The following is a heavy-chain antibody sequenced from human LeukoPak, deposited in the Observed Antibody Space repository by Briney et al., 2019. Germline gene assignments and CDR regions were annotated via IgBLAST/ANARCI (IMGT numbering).Heavy chain of an antibody. J-gene: IGHJ6*02. CDR2: ISWNSGSI. CDR1: GFSVSGYW. V-gene: IGHV3-9*01. CDR3: AKEGIAAASYYYYGMDV. Sequence: GGSLRLSCAVSGFSVSGYWMTWVRQAPGKGLEWVSGISWNSGSIGYADSVKGRFTISRDNAKNSLYLQMNSLRAEDTALYYCAKEGIAAASYYYYGMDVWGQGTTVTVSS. D-gene: IGHD6-13*01.